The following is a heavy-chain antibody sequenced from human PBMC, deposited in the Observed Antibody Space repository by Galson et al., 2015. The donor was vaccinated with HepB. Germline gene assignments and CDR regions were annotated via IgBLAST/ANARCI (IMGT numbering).Heavy chain of an antibody. D-gene: IGHD3-16*01. CDR1: GFTFSKYA. J-gene: IGHJ5*02. CDR2: ISYDGSNK. CDR3: ARDLGQQYYDTRAYLGDNWFDP. V-gene: IGHV3-30-3*01. Sequence: SLRLSCAASGFTFSKYAFHWVRQAPGKGLEWVAVISYDGSNKYYADSVKGRFNISRDNSKNTLFLQMNSLRREDTALYYCARDLGQQYYDTRAYLGDNWFDPWGQGTLVTVSS.